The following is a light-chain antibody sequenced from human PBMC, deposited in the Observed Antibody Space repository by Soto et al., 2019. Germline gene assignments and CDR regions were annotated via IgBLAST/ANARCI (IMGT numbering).Light chain of an antibody. CDR3: QQYNNDLIT. J-gene: IGKJ5*01. Sequence: DIQMTQFPSTLSASVGDRVTITCRASQSISSWLAWYQQKPGKAPKVLIYKASILESRVPSRFSGSGSGTEFTLTISSLQPDDFATYYCQQYNNDLITFGQGTRLEIK. CDR2: KAS. CDR1: QSISSW. V-gene: IGKV1-5*03.